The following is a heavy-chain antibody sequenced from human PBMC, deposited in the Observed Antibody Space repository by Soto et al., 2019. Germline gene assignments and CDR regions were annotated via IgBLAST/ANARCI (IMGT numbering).Heavy chain of an antibody. V-gene: IGHV4-39*01. Sequence: PSETLSLTCTVSGGPISSSSYYWGWIRQPPGKGLEWIGSIYYSGSTYYNPSLKSRVTISVDTSKNQFSLKLSSVTAADTAVYYCARQIPDTSKDLLRYYYGMDVWGQGTTVTVSS. CDR2: IYYSGST. J-gene: IGHJ6*02. CDR1: GGPISSSSYY. CDR3: ARQIPDTSKDLLRYYYGMDV. D-gene: IGHD5-18*01.